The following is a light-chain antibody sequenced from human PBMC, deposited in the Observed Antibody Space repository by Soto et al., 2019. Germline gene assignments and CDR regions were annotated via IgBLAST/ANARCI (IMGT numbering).Light chain of an antibody. CDR2: GAS. CDR1: QGISEY. J-gene: IGKJ1*01. CDR3: QAYNSASRT. Sequence: IQMTQSPTSLSASVGDRVTITCRASQGISEYLAWFQQKPGKVPQLLIYGASILDSGVPSRFSGRGAETDFILTISSLQPEDAATYYCQAYNSASRTFGQGTKVDIK. V-gene: IGKV1-27*01.